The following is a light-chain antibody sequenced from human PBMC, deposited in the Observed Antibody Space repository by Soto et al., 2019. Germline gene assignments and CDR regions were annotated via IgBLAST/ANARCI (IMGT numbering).Light chain of an antibody. CDR2: HAS. V-gene: IGKV3-15*01. Sequence: IVMTQSQATLSVSPGERATLSCMASQSVSNNLAWYQQKRGQAHRLLIYHASTRATGIPARFSGSVSGAEFTLTVSSQQSEDCAVYSCQQYNKWPLTFGGGTKVETK. CDR3: QQYNKWPLT. J-gene: IGKJ4*01. CDR1: QSVSNN.